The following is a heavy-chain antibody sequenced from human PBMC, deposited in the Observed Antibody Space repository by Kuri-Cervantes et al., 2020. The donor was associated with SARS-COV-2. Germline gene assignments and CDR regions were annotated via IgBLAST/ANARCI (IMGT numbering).Heavy chain of an antibody. CDR1: GGSISSYY. J-gene: IGHJ3*02. CDR2: IYYSGSA. V-gene: IGHV4-59*01. CDR3: ARVRIFGVPGFAFDI. Sequence: SETLSLTCTVSGGSISSYYWSWIRQPPGKGLEWIGYIYYSGSANYNPSLKSLVTISVDTSKNQFSLKLSSVTAADTDVYYCARVRIFGVPGFAFDIWGQGTMVTVSS. D-gene: IGHD3-3*01.